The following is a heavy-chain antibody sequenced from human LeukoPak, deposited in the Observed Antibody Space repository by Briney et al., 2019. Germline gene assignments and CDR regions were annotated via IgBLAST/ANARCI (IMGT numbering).Heavy chain of an antibody. V-gene: IGHV3-30*18. CDR3: VKEVIYYNSGRYYSAMDV. CDR2: ISFDGRNI. CDR1: GFTFSSYG. D-gene: IGHD3-10*01. Sequence: GGSLRLSCAASGFTFSSYGMHWVRQAPGKGLEWVAVISFDGRNIYYADSVKGRFTISRGNSKNTLYLQMSSLRAEDTAVYICVKEVIYYNSGRYYSAMDVWGQGTTVTVSS. J-gene: IGHJ6*02.